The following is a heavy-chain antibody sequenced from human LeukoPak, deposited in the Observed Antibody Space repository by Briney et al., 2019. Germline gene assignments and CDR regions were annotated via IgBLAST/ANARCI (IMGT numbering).Heavy chain of an antibody. CDR3: ARGLNDSWTGENY. J-gene: IGHJ4*02. Sequence: SETLSLTCTVSGGSISSSSYYWAWIRQPPGKGLEWIGSIYYSGSTYYNPSLKSRVTISVDTSKNQFSLKLSSVTAADTAVYYCARGLNDSWTGENYWGQGTLVTVSS. V-gene: IGHV4-39*01. CDR2: IYYSGST. CDR1: GGSISSSSYY. D-gene: IGHD3-3*01.